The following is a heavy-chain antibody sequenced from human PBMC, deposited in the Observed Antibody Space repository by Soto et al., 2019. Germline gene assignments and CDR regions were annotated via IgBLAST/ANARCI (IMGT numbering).Heavy chain of an antibody. CDR1: GGTFSSYA. Sequence: ASVKVSCKTSGGTFSSYAISWVRQAPGQGLEWMGGIIPMFGTANYAQKFQGRVTITADESTSTAYMELSSLRSEDTAVYYCARDNSRTFPAAPGDKKSDSSGWWFDPWGQGTLVTVSS. CDR3: ARDNSRTFPAAPGDKKSDSSGWWFDP. D-gene: IGHD6-13*01. J-gene: IGHJ5*02. V-gene: IGHV1-69*13. CDR2: IIPMFGTA.